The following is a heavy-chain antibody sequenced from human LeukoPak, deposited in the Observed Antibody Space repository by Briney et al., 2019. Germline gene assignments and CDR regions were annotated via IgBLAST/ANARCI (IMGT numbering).Heavy chain of an antibody. D-gene: IGHD4-11*01. Sequence: ASVKLSCKASGYTFTSYGISWVRQAPGQGLEWMGGISAYNGNTNYAQKLQGRVTMTTDTSTSTAYMELRSLRSDDTAVYYCARVLATVTTYYYYYYMDVWGKGTTVTVSS. V-gene: IGHV1-18*01. J-gene: IGHJ6*03. CDR2: ISAYNGNT. CDR3: ARVLATVTTYYYYYYMDV. CDR1: GYTFTSYG.